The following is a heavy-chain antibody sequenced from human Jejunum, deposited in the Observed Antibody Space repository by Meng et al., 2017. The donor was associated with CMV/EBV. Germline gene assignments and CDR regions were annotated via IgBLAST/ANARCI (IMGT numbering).Heavy chain of an antibody. D-gene: IGHD6-13*01. CDR3: ARGLTAVGGAIDYFDY. Sequence: FTFKINFINWVRQAPGKGPEWVSSISGSGGDTYYADSVKGRFTVSRDNANNSVYLQMDNLRADDTAVYYCARGLTAVGGAIDYFDYWGQGTLVTVSS. CDR2: ISGSGGDT. V-gene: IGHV3-21*01. J-gene: IGHJ4*02. CDR1: FTFKINF.